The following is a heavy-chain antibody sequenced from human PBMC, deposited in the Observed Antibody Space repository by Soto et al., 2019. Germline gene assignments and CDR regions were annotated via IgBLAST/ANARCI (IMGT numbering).Heavy chain of an antibody. D-gene: IGHD4-4*01. V-gene: IGHV4-59*01. J-gene: IGHJ2*01. Sequence: SETLSLTCTVSGDSISSNYWSWIRQPPGKGLEWIGYLYYSGSTNYNPSLQSRVTISMDTSKNQISLKLTSVTAADTAVYYSARGTDDYNGWYFDFWGRGTLVTVSS. CDR2: LYYSGST. CDR3: ARGTDDYNGWYFDF. CDR1: GDSISSNY.